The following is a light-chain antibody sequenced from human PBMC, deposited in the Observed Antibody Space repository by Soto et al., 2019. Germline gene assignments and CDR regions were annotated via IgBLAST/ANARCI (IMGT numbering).Light chain of an antibody. V-gene: IGLV2-14*01. Sequence: QSVLTQPASVSGSPGQSITISCTGTSSDVGGYNYVSWYQQHPGKAPKLLIYDVSYRPSGVSSRFSGSKSGNTASLNISGLQAEDEADYYCTSYTSSSTLDVFGTGTKVTVL. CDR1: SSDVGGYNY. J-gene: IGLJ1*01. CDR2: DVS. CDR3: TSYTSSSTLDV.